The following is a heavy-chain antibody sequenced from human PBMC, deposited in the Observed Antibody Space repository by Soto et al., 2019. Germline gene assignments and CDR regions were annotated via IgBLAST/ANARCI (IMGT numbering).Heavy chain of an antibody. CDR3: ASDMVRGVRSLDY. CDR2: IYYSGST. V-gene: IGHV4-30-4*01. D-gene: IGHD3-10*01. J-gene: IGHJ4*02. CDR1: GGSISSGDYY. Sequence: TLSLTCTVSGGSISSGDYYWSWIRQPPGKGLEWIGYIYYSGSTYYNPSLKSRVTISVDTSKNQFSLKLSSVTAADTAVYYCASDMVRGVRSLDYWGQGTLVTVSS.